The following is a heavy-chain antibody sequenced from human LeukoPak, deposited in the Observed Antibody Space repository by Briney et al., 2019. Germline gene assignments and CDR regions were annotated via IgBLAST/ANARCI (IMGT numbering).Heavy chain of an antibody. D-gene: IGHD7-27*01. CDR3: ARLSGGSWANTEYFPD. Sequence: GESLTISCKASGYTFNTHWIGWVRQKPGKGLEWMALVYPGASHTRYSPSFQGHFTISADKTVTPAYLQWSSLEASDTAVHYCARLSGGSWANTEYFPDWGQGTLVIVSS. CDR1: GYTFNTHW. CDR2: VYPGASHT. V-gene: IGHV5-51*01. J-gene: IGHJ1*01.